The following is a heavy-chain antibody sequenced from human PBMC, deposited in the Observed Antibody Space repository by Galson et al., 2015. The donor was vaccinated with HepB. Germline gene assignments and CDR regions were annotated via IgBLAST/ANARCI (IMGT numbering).Heavy chain of an antibody. V-gene: IGHV1-18*01. CDR2: ISAYNGNT. CDR3: ATAAVVPAARGYAFDI. CDR1: GYTFTSYG. Sequence: SVKVSCKASGYTFTSYGISWVRRAPGQGLEWMGWISAYNGNTNYAQKLQGRVTMTRNTSISTAYMELSSLRSEDTAVYYCATAAVVPAARGYAFDIWGQGTMVTVSS. D-gene: IGHD2-2*01. J-gene: IGHJ3*02.